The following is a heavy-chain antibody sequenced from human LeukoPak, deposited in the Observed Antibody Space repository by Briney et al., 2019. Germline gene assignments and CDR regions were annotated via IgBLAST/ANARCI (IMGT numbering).Heavy chain of an antibody. CDR1: GFTFSSYE. CDR3: ARSLPAYSGSLY. V-gene: IGHV3-48*03. CDR2: ISSSGSTI. Sequence: GGSLRLSCAASGFTFSSYEMNWVRQAPGKGLEWVSYISSSGSTIYYADSVKGRFTISRDNAKNSLYLQINSLRSEDTAVYYCARSLPAYSGSLYWGQGTPVTVSS. J-gene: IGHJ4*02. D-gene: IGHD1-26*01.